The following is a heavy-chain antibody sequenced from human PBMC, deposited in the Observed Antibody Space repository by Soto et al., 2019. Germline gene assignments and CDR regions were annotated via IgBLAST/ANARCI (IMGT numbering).Heavy chain of an antibody. CDR3: AKSGYSLGMDV. Sequence: GGSLSLSCAASGFTFSSYEMNWVRQAPGKGLEWVSYISSSGSTIYYADSVKGRFTISRDNAKNSLYLQMNSLRAEDTAVYYCAKSGYSLGMDVWGQGTTVTVSS. V-gene: IGHV3-48*03. D-gene: IGHD5-18*01. J-gene: IGHJ6*02. CDR2: ISSSGSTI. CDR1: GFTFSSYE.